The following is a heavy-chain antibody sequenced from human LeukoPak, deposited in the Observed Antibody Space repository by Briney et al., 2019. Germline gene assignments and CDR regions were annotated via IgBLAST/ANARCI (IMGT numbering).Heavy chain of an antibody. Sequence: GGSLRLSCAASGFTFTSYAMNWVRQVPGKGPEWVSGISGSGDSTNYADSVKGRFTISRDNSENTLYLQMNSLRAEDTAVYYCAKDAFVSGWYYFDYWGQGLLVTVSS. CDR2: ISGSGDST. J-gene: IGHJ4*02. V-gene: IGHV3-23*01. CDR1: GFTFTSYA. CDR3: AKDAFVSGWYYFDY. D-gene: IGHD6-19*01.